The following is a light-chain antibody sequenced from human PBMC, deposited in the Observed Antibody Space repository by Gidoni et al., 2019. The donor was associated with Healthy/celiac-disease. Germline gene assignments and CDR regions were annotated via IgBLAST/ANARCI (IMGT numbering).Light chain of an antibody. CDR3: QQYGSSPMYT. J-gene: IGKJ2*01. V-gene: IGKV3-20*01. CDR1: QSVSSSY. CDR2: GAS. Sequence: EIVLTQSQGTLPLSPGERATLSCRASQSVSSSYLAWYQQKPGQAPRLLIYGASSRATGIPDRFSGSGSGTDFTLTISRLEPEDFAVYYCQQYGSSPMYTFGQGTKLEIK.